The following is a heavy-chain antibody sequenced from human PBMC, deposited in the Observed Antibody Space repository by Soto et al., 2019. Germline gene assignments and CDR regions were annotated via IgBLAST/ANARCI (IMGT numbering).Heavy chain of an antibody. CDR3: ARGAVTGTSLFDY. CDR1: GFTLTTYS. D-gene: IGHD6-19*01. CDR2: INKNGFTI. V-gene: IGHV3-48*02. J-gene: IGHJ4*02. Sequence: GGSLRLSCAVSGFTLTTYSMNWVRQAPGKGLEWISFINKNGFTIYYADSVKGRFTISRDYAKNSLYLQMDSLRHEDTAVYYCARGAVTGTSLFDYWGLGTLVTVSS.